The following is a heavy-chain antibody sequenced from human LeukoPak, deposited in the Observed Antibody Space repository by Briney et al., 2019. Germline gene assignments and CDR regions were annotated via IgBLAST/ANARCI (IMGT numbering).Heavy chain of an antibody. J-gene: IGHJ4*02. D-gene: IGHD5-24*01. CDR3: XKDEARWLHHVFDY. V-gene: IGHV3-21*01. Sequence: GGSLXXSCAAAGFTFSSYSMNWGRQAPGKGLEWVSSISSSSSYIYYADSVKGRFTISRDNAKNSMYLQMNSQRTEDTGVYYCXKDEARWLHHVFDYLGQGTLVTVSS. CDR2: ISSSSSYI. CDR1: GFTFSSYS.